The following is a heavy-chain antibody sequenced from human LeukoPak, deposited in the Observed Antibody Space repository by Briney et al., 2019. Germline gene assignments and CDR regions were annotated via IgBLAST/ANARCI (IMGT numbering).Heavy chain of an antibody. D-gene: IGHD5-12*01. CDR2: IYYSGST. J-gene: IGHJ4*02. CDR3: ARVSGYDWESFYDY. V-gene: IGHV4-61*08. Sequence: SETLSLTCTVSGGSISSSGYYWGWIRQPPGKGLEWIGYIYYSGSTNYNPSLKSRVTISVDTSKNQFSLKLSSVTAADTAVYYCARVSGYDWESFYDYWGQGTLVTVSS. CDR1: GGSISSSGYY.